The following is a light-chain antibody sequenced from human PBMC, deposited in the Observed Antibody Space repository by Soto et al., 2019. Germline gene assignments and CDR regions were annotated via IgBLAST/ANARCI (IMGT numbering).Light chain of an antibody. CDR3: RKYNGALRT. J-gene: IGKJ1*01. CDR1: QGINNF. V-gene: IGKV1-27*01. CDR2: AAS. Sequence: DIQMTQSPSSLSASVGDRVTITCRASQGINNFLAWYQQKPGKVPKLLIYAASTLLSGVPSRFSGSGSGTEFTLTVSILQPEEVATYYCRKYNGALRTCGKGTKVESK.